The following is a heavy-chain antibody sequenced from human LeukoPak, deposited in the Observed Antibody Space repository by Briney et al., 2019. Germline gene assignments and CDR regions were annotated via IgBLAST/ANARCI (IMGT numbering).Heavy chain of an antibody. CDR3: ARDPPRRGTYGSGSYLGY. CDR2: INPNSGGT. J-gene: IGHJ4*02. Sequence: ASVKVSCNASGYTFTGYYMHWARQPPGPRLQWMRCINPNSGGTDYAQKFQGRVTMTRDTSISTAYMELSRLRSDDTAVYYCARDPPRRGTYGSGSYLGYWGQGTLVTVSS. V-gene: IGHV1-2*02. D-gene: IGHD3-10*01. CDR1: GYTFTGYY.